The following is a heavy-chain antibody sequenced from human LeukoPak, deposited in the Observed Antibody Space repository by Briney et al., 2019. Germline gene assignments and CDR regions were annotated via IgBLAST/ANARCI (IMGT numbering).Heavy chain of an antibody. CDR2: ISSSSSYI. V-gene: IGHV3-21*04. CDR3: AKSSINPDYDFWSGTDAFDI. Sequence: GGSLRLSCAASGFTFSSYSMNWVRQAPGKGLEWVSSISSSSSYIYYADSVKGRFTISRDNTKNTLYLQMNSLRAEDTAVYYCAKSSINPDYDFWSGTDAFDIWGQGTMVTVSS. CDR1: GFTFSSYS. J-gene: IGHJ3*02. D-gene: IGHD3-3*01.